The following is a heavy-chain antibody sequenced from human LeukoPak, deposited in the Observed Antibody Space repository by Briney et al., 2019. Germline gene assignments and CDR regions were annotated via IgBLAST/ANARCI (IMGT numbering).Heavy chain of an antibody. V-gene: IGHV3-23*01. Sequence: PGESLRLSCAASGFPFSSYPMSWVRQAPGKGLEWVSAISGSGGRTSYADSVKGRSALSRHNSKSTLYLQMNSLRAEDTAVYYCAKGSAIYGMDVWGQGTTVTVSS. D-gene: IGHD2-2*01. CDR2: ISGSGGRT. CDR3: AKGSAIYGMDV. CDR1: GFPFSSYP. J-gene: IGHJ6*02.